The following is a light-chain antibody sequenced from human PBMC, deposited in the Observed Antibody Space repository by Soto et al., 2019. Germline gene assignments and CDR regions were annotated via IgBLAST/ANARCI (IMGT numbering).Light chain of an antibody. CDR1: ISNIGRNT. Sequence: QLVLTQPPSASGTPGQRVTISCSGSISNIGRNTVTWYQQLPETAPKLLIYSNNQRPSGVPDRFSGSKSDTSASLAISGLQSEDEADYYCAAWDDSLNGVVFGGGTKVTVL. CDR2: SNN. V-gene: IGLV1-44*01. CDR3: AAWDDSLNGVV. J-gene: IGLJ2*01.